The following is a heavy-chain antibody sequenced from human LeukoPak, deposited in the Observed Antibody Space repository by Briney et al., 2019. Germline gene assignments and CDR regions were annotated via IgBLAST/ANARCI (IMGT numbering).Heavy chain of an antibody. CDR1: GGSISSYY. Sequence: PSETLSLTCTVSGGSISSYYWSWIRQPPGKGLEWIGYIYTSGGTNYNPSLKSRVTISVDTSKNQFSLKLSSVTAADTAVYYCARQDIVVVPAAPEHYYYYYMDVWGKGTTVTVSS. V-gene: IGHV4-4*09. CDR3: ARQDIVVVPAAPEHYYYYYMDV. J-gene: IGHJ6*03. D-gene: IGHD2-2*01. CDR2: IYTSGGT.